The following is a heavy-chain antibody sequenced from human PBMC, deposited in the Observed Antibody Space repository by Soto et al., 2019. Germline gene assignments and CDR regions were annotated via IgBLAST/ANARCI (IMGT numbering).Heavy chain of an antibody. CDR2: ITGSGGST. CDR1: GFTFSSYA. J-gene: IGHJ6*02. V-gene: IGHV3-23*01. Sequence: GGSLRLSCAASGFTFSSYAMSWVRQAPGKGLEWVSSITGSGGSTYNADSVKGRFTISRDNSENTLYLQMSSLRAEDTAVYYCAKEYSDFLTAYYGPLNIYYYYSGMDVWGQGTTVTVSS. CDR3: AKEYSDFLTAYYGPLNIYYYYSGMDV. D-gene: IGHD3-9*01.